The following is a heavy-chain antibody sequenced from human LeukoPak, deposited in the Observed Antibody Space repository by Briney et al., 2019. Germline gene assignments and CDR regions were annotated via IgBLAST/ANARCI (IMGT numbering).Heavy chain of an antibody. Sequence: SETLSLTCTVPGGSVSSGGYYWSWIRQHPGKGLEWIGYIYYSGSTYYNPSLKSRVTISVDTSKNQFSLKLSSVTAADTAVYYCAREDIAAAGRINAFDIWGQGTMVTVSS. D-gene: IGHD6-13*01. CDR1: GGSVSSGGYY. CDR2: IYYSGST. J-gene: IGHJ3*02. V-gene: IGHV4-31*03. CDR3: AREDIAAAGRINAFDI.